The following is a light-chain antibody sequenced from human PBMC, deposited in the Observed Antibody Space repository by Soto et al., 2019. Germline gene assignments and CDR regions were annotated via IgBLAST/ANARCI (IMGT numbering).Light chain of an antibody. CDR2: GAS. J-gene: IGKJ1*01. V-gene: IGKV3-20*01. CDR1: QSVSSSY. Sequence: DIVLTQSPGTLCLSPGERATLSCRASQSVSSSYLAWYQQKPGQAPRLLIYGASSRATGIPDRFSGSGSGTDFTLTISRLEPEDFAVYYCQQYGSSPWTFGQGTKVDI. CDR3: QQYGSSPWT.